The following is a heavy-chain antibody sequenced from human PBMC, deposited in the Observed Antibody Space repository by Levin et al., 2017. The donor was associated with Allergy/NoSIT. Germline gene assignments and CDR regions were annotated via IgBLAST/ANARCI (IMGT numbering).Heavy chain of an antibody. V-gene: IGHV2-5*02. CDR3: AHRNTNKGWFDP. J-gene: IGHJ5*02. CDR2: ISWDDDK. Sequence: SGPTLVKPTQTLTLTCTFSGLSLSTSGVGVDWIRQPPGKALEWLAVISWDDDKRYSPSLKSRLTITKDTSKNQVVLTMTNMDPVDTGTYYCAHRNTNKGWFDPWGQGTLVTVSS. D-gene: IGHD1/OR15-1a*01. CDR1: GLSLSTSGVG.